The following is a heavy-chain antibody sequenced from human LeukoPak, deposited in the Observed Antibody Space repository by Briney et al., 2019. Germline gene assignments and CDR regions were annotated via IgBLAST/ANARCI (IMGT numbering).Heavy chain of an antibody. CDR3: AGATAQAFQYYFDY. V-gene: IGHV3-11*01. CDR2: ISSSGSTI. D-gene: IGHD1-14*01. Sequence: PGGSLRLSCAASGFTFSDYYMSWIRQAPGKGLEWVSYISSSGSTIYYADSVKGRFTISRDNAKNSLYLQMNSLRAEDTAVYYCAGATAQAFQYYFDYWGQGTLVTVSS. J-gene: IGHJ4*02. CDR1: GFTFSDYY.